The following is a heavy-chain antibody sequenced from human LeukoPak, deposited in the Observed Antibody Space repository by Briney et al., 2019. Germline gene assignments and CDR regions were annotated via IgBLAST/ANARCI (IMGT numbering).Heavy chain of an antibody. CDR1: GGTFSNYA. CDR2: IIPVFEKP. Sequence: SVKVSCKASGGTFSNYAVSWVRQAPGQGLEWMGGIIPVFEKPNYARKFQGRVTMTRNTSISTAYMELSSLRSEDTAVYYCARAPHYDILTGYYIWGQGTLVTVSS. CDR3: ARAPHYDILTGYYI. D-gene: IGHD3-9*01. J-gene: IGHJ4*02. V-gene: IGHV1-69*05.